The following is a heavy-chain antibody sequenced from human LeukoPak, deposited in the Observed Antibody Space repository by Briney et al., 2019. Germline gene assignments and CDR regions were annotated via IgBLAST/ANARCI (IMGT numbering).Heavy chain of an antibody. J-gene: IGHJ4*02. CDR1: GGSISSGGYY. Sequence: SETLSLTCTVSGGSISSGGYYWSWIRQHPGKGLEWIGEINHSGSTNYNPSLKSRVTISVDTSKNQFSLKLSSVTAADTAVYYCARVVVGATRIFDYWGQGTLVTVSS. D-gene: IGHD1-26*01. CDR2: INHSGST. CDR3: ARVVVGATRIFDY. V-gene: IGHV4-39*07.